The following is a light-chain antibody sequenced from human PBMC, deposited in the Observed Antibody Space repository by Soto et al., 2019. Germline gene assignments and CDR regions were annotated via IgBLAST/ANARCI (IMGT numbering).Light chain of an antibody. V-gene: IGKV1-5*01. CDR2: DAS. CDR1: QSISRL. Sequence: TQFTLYNSPLSASVGDRVTINCLASQSISRLLAWYQQKPGKAPKLLIYDASSWESGIPSRFSGSGSGTDFTLTISSLEPEDFAVYYCQQRHIWPITFGQGTRLEIK. CDR3: QQRHIWPIT. J-gene: IGKJ5*01.